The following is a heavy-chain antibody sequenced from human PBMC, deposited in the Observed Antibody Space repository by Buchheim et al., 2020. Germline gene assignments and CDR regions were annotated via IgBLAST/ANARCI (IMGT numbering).Heavy chain of an antibody. V-gene: IGHV3-23*01. CDR3: AKDTVGGLNYGRLDH. CDR1: GFTFAGYG. Sequence: EVQLLESGGGLVQTGGSLRLSCAASGFTFAGYGMSWVRQAPGKGLEWVSGINSRVDSTYYADSVKGRFTISTDNSKNTVLLHLNSLRVDDTAVYYCAKDTVGGLNYGRLDHWGQGAL. J-gene: IGHJ4*02. D-gene: IGHD3-10*01. CDR2: INSRVDST.